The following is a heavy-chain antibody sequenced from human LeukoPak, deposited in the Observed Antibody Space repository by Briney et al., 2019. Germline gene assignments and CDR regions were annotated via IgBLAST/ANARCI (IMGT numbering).Heavy chain of an antibody. V-gene: IGHV3-30*18. J-gene: IGHJ4*02. CDR1: GFTFSSYG. D-gene: IGHD3-22*01. Sequence: PGGSLRLSCAASGFTFSSYGMHWVRQAPGKGLEWVAVISYDGSNKYYADSVKGRFTIPRDNSKNTLYLQMNSLRAEDTAVYYCAKVRGKYYDSSGYYDYWGQGTLVTVSS. CDR3: AKVRGKYYDSSGYYDY. CDR2: ISYDGSNK.